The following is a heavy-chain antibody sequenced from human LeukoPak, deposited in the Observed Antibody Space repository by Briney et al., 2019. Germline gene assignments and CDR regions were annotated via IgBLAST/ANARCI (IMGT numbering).Heavy chain of an antibody. CDR3: AREGSGYAFDY. CDR2: MNPNSGNT. D-gene: IGHD6-19*01. J-gene: IGHJ4*02. Sequence: ASVKVSCKASGYTSTGYYMHWVRLAPGQGLEWMGWMNPNSGNTGYAQKFQGRVTMTRNTSISTAYMELSSLRSEDTAVYYCAREGSGYAFDYWGQGTLVTVSS. CDR1: GYTSTGYY. V-gene: IGHV1-8*02.